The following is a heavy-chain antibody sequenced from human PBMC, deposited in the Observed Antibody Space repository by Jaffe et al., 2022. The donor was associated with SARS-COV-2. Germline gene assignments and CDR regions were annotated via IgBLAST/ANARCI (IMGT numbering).Heavy chain of an antibody. D-gene: IGHD6-19*01. CDR3: AAGSGWSFEY. CDR1: GFTFSSYW. V-gene: IGHV3-7*01. CDR2: IKRDGSEK. Sequence: EVQLVESGGGLVQPGGSLRLSCAASGFTFSSYWMSWVRQAPGKGLEWVANIKRDGSEKHYVDSVKGRFTISRDNANNSLYVQMDSLRAEDTAVYYCAAGSGWSFEYWGQGTLVTVSS. J-gene: IGHJ4*02.